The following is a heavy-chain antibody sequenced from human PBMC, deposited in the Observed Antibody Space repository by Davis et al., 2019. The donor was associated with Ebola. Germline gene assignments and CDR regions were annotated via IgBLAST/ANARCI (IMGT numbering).Heavy chain of an antibody. Sequence: GESLKISCTASGFTFDDFGMTWVRQAPGKGLEWVSGINWNGGSTAYADSVKGRFTISRDNAKNSLYLQMNSLRAEDTAVYYCARVAGMGELLSTSDYWGQGTLVTVSS. J-gene: IGHJ4*02. CDR3: ARVAGMGELLSTSDY. V-gene: IGHV3-20*04. CDR1: GFTFDDFG. CDR2: INWNGGST. D-gene: IGHD3-10*01.